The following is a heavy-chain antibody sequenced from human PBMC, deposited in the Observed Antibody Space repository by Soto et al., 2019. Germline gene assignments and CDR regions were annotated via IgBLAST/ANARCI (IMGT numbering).Heavy chain of an antibody. V-gene: IGHV1-18*01. CDR3: ARGAFGDVSFAY. D-gene: IGHD3-10*01. Sequence: QAQLVQSGAEVEKPGASVKVSCNTSGYTFTSYGISWVRQAPGQGLEWMGWIRTTNANTNYAKNLQGRVPMTTDTSTSTAYRELRSLRCDDTAVYYGARGAFGDVSFAYWGQGTQVTVSS. CDR1: GYTFTSYG. CDR2: IRTTNANT. J-gene: IGHJ4*02.